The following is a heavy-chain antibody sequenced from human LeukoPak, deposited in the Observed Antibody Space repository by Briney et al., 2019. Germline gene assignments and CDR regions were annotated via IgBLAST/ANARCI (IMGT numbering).Heavy chain of an antibody. CDR3: AITGYNWNYFDY. CDR2: ISGSGGST. V-gene: IGHV3-23*01. CDR1: GFTFSSYE. J-gene: IGHJ4*02. Sequence: GGSLRLSCAASGFTFSSYEMNWVRQAPGKGLEWVSAISGSGGSTYYADPVKGRLTISRDNSKNTLYLQMNSLRAEDTAVYYCAITGYNWNYFDYWGQGTLVTVSS. D-gene: IGHD1-20*01.